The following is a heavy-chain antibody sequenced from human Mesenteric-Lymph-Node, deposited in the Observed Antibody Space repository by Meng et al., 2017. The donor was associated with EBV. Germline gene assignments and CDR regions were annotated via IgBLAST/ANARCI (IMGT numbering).Heavy chain of an antibody. CDR1: GYTFTTYD. D-gene: IGHD3-10*01. CDR2: INTNTGNP. CDR3: ARGLWFGELIDRVTFDY. J-gene: IGHJ4*02. V-gene: IGHV7-4-1*02. Sequence: QVQLVESGAEVKEPGASVKVSCKTSGYTFTTYDINWVRQATGQGLEWMGWINTNTGNPTYAQGFTGRFVFSLDTSVSTAYLQISSLKAEDTAIYYCARGLWFGELIDRVTFDYWGQGTLVTVSS.